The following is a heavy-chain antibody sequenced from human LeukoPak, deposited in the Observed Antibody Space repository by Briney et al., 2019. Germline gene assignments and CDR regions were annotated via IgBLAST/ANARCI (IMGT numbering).Heavy chain of an antibody. Sequence: GGSLRLSCAASGFTFSSYWMHWVRQAPGKGLVWVSRINSDGSSTSYADSVKGRFTISRDNAKNTLYLQMNSLRAEDTAVYYCARDLNVLRYFDWLPYGMGVWGQGTTVTVSS. D-gene: IGHD3-9*01. V-gene: IGHV3-74*01. J-gene: IGHJ6*02. CDR1: GFTFSSYW. CDR3: ARDLNVLRYFDWLPYGMGV. CDR2: INSDGSST.